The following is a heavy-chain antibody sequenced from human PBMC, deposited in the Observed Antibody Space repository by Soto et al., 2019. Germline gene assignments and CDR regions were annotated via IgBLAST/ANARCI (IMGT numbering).Heavy chain of an antibody. CDR2: IYHTGNT. J-gene: IGHJ6*02. CDR3: AGEPLDGMDV. CDR1: GGSVNTGDNY. Sequence: HVQLHQSGPRLVKPSQTLSLECSVIGGSVNTGDNYWSWVRQSPGRGLEWIGYIYHTGNTFYNPALENRLTMSVDASKNQFSLALSSVTAADSAVYFCAGEPLDGMDVWGQGTNVTVSS. V-gene: IGHV4-30-4*01.